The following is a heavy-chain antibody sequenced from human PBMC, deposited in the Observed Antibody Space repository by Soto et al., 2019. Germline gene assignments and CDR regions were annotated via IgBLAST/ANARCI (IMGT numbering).Heavy chain of an antibody. CDR3: AGPGYSSQDY. D-gene: IGHD5-18*01. Sequence: GSLRLSCAASGFTFSSFALSWVRQAPGKGLEWVSAISGSGDGTDYADSVKGRFTISRDNSKNMLYLQMNSLRAEDTAVYYCAGPGYSSQDYWGQGALVTVSS. CDR2: ISGSGDGT. CDR1: GFTFSSFA. J-gene: IGHJ4*02. V-gene: IGHV3-23*01.